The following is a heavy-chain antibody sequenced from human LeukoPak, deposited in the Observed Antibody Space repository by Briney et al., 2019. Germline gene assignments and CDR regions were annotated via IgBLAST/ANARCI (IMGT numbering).Heavy chain of an antibody. CDR2: IYYSGST. J-gene: IGHJ4*02. Sequence: SETLSLTCTVSGGSISSSSYYWGWIRQPPGKGLEWIGSIYYSGSTYYNPSLKSRVTISVDTSKNQFSLKLSSVTAADTAVYYCARGLHRVGQYSNSLGYWGQGTLVTVSS. D-gene: IGHD4-11*01. CDR1: GGSISSSSYY. CDR3: ARGLHRVGQYSNSLGY. V-gene: IGHV4-39*07.